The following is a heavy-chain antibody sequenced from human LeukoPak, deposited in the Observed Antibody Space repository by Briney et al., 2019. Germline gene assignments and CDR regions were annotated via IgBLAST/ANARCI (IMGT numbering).Heavy chain of an antibody. CDR3: AGHDEGSGWYRSYIDL. Sequence: SETLSLTCAVYGGSFSGYYWSWIRQPPGKGLEWIGEINHSGSTNYSPSLKSRVTISVDRSKNQCSLNLSSVTAADTAVYYCAGHDEGSGWYRSYIDLWGRGTLVIVSS. D-gene: IGHD6-19*01. CDR1: GGSFSGYY. CDR2: INHSGST. J-gene: IGHJ2*01. V-gene: IGHV4-34*01.